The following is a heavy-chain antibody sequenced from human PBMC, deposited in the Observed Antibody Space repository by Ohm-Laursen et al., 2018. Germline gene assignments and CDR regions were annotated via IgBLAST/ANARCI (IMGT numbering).Heavy chain of an antibody. CDR3: AKLLSGGLFPPGAFDI. V-gene: IGHV3-23*01. D-gene: IGHD6-19*01. CDR1: GFTFSTYA. J-gene: IGHJ3*02. CDR2: ISGSGTNT. Sequence: SLRLSCAASGFTFSTYAMSWVCQAPGKGLEWVSGISGSGTNTFYADSVKGRFTISRDNSKNTLYLQMNSLRAEDTAVYYCAKLLSGGLFPPGAFDIWGQGTMVTVSS.